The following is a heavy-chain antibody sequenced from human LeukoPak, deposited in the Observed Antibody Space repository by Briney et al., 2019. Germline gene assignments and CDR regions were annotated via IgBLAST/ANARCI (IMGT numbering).Heavy chain of an antibody. CDR2: IIPIFGTA. CDR3: ARDRWGQTLDY. CDR1: GGTFSSYA. V-gene: IGHV1-69*06. Sequence: GASVKVSCKASGGTFSSYAISWVRQAPGQGLEWMGGIIPIFGTANYAQKFQGRVTITADKSTSTAYMELSSLRAEDTAVYYCARDRWGQTLDYWGQGTLVTVSS. J-gene: IGHJ4*02. D-gene: IGHD2-21*02.